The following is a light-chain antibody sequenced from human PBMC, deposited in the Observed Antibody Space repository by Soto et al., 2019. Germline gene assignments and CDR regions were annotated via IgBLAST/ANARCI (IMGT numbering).Light chain of an antibody. Sequence: EIVVTQSPGILSVSPGDRATLSCRASQSVGRNFAWYQQKPGQAPPLLIYAASTRATGLPARFSGIGSGTDFTLNISSLQSEDFAVYYCQEYSKWPLFTFGPGTRVDIK. J-gene: IGKJ3*01. V-gene: IGKV3-15*01. CDR2: AAS. CDR1: QSVGRN. CDR3: QEYSKWPLFT.